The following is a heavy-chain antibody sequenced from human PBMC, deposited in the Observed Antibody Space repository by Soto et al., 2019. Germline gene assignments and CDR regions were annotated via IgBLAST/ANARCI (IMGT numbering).Heavy chain of an antibody. J-gene: IGHJ3*02. CDR3: ARGRRIAAAASTVDI. Sequence: PSETLSLTCAVYGGSFSGYYWSWIRQPPGKGLEWIGEINHSGSTYYNPSLKSRVTISVDTSKNQFSLKLSSVTAADTAVYYCARGRRIAAAASTVDIWGQGTMVTVSS. D-gene: IGHD6-13*01. CDR2: INHSGST. V-gene: IGHV4-34*01. CDR1: GGSFSGYY.